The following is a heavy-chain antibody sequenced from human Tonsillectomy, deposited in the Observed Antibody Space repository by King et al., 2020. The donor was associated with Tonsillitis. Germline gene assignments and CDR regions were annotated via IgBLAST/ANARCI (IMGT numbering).Heavy chain of an antibody. CDR1: GFTFSSYS. D-gene: IGHD5-12*01. J-gene: IGHJ3*02. V-gene: IGHV3-21*01. Sequence: EVQLVESGGGLVKPGGSLRLSCAASGFTFSSYSMNWVRQAPGKGPEWVSSIGSSGGFIFYADSVMGRFTISRDNARKSVYLQMNSLRAEDTAVYYCAREKYTDYVPTGALDIWGQGTMVTVSS. CDR3: AREKYTDYVPTGALDI. CDR2: IGSSGGFI.